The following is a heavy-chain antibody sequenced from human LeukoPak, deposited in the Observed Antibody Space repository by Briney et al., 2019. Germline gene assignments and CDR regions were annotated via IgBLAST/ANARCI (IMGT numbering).Heavy chain of an antibody. J-gene: IGHJ4*02. Sequence: GGSLTLSCAASGFTFSSYWMHWVRQAPGKGLVWVSHISPDGSGTTYADSVKGRFTISRDNAKNTLYLQMNNLRVEDTAVYYCTRAGLMGAADYWGQGPLVTVSS. V-gene: IGHV3-74*01. CDR3: TRAGLMGAADY. CDR1: GFTFSSYW. CDR2: ISPDGSGT. D-gene: IGHD1-26*01.